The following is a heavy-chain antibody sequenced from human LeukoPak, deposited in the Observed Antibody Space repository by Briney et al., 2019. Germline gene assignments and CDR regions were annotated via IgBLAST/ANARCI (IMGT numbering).Heavy chain of an antibody. V-gene: IGHV4-39*01. Sequence: SETLSLTCTVSGGSISSSSYYWGWLRQPPGKGLEWIASIYYGGTTHHNPSPKSRVTISVDTSKSQFSLRLSSVTAADPAVYYCARHPLKPYVSDWFVPWGQGNLVTVSS. D-gene: IGHD3-10*02. CDR2: IYYGGTT. J-gene: IGHJ5*02. CDR3: ARHPLKPYVSDWFVP. CDR1: GGSISSSSYY.